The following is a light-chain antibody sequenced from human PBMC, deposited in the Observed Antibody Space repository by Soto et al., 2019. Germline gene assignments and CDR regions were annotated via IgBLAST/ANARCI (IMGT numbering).Light chain of an antibody. CDR2: AAS. CDR3: QQLNSYPLT. J-gene: IGKJ3*01. Sequence: DIQLTQSPSFLSASVGDRVTITCRASQGISSYLAWYQQKPGKAPKLLIYAASTLRSGVPSRFSGSGSGTEVTLTISSLQPEDFATYYCQQLNSYPLTFGPGTKVDIK. CDR1: QGISSY. V-gene: IGKV1-9*01.